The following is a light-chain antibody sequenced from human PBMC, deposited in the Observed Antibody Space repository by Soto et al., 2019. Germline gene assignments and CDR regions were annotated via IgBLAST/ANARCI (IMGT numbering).Light chain of an antibody. J-gene: IGLJ1*01. CDR2: EVS. V-gene: IGLV2-14*01. Sequence: QSVLTRTASVSGSPGQSIAISCTGTTSDVGGYNYVSWYQQHPGKVPKLLIHEVSNRPSGVSNRFSGSKSGNTASLTISGLQAEDEADYYCLSKTSTISYVFGTGTKVTVL. CDR1: TSDVGGYNY. CDR3: LSKTSTISYV.